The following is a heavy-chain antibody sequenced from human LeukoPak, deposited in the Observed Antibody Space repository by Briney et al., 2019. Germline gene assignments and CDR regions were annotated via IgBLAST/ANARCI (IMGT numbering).Heavy chain of an antibody. D-gene: IGHD3-16*02. Sequence: GGSLRLSCVASGFTFSDYDMIWVRQAPGKGLEYVSSIGSGGYTFYAGSVKGRFSISRDNSKSALYLQMNSLRADDTAVYFCAKKLPPASFYFDFWGQGSLVTVSS. CDR2: IGSGGYT. CDR1: GFTFSDYD. V-gene: IGHV3-23*01. CDR3: AKKLPPASFYFDF. J-gene: IGHJ4*02.